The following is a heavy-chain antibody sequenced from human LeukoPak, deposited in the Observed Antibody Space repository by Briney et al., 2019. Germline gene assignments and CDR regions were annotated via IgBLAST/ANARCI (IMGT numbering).Heavy chain of an antibody. Sequence: GASVKVSCKASGYTFTAYYVHWLRQAPGQGLEWMGWINPDSGGTDYAQKFQGRVTMTRDTSISTAYMELSRLRSDDTAVYYCASTGGCSGGSCYSPHYFDYWGQGTLVTVSS. CDR2: INPDSGGT. J-gene: IGHJ4*02. V-gene: IGHV1-2*02. CDR1: GYTFTAYY. CDR3: ASTGGCSGGSCYSPHYFDY. D-gene: IGHD2-15*01.